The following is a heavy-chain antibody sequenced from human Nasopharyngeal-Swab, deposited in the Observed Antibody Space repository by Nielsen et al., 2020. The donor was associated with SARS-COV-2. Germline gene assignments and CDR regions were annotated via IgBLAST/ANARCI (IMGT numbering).Heavy chain of an antibody. CDR3: AKAPYLRGLDV. Sequence: GEALKISCAASGCTFSSSAMSWARQAPGKGLEWVSIISGSGDTTYYADSVKDRFTISRDNSKNTLYLQTNSLRVEDTAVYYCAKAPYLRGLDVWGQGTTVTVSS. V-gene: IGHV3-23*01. J-gene: IGHJ6*02. CDR1: GCTFSSSA. D-gene: IGHD2-21*01. CDR2: ISGSGDTT.